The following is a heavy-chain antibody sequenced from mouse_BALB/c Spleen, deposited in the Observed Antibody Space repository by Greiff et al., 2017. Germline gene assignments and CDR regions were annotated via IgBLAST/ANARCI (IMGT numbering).Heavy chain of an antibody. CDR3: ATTYGYGAMDY. J-gene: IGHJ4*01. V-gene: IGHV2-2*02. Sequence: VHLVESGPGLVQPSQSLSITCTVSGFSLTSYGVHWVRQSPGKGLEWLGVIWSGGSTDYNAAFISRLSISKDNSKSQVFFKMNSLQANDTAIYYCATTYGYGAMDYWGQGTSVTVSS. D-gene: IGHD1-2*01. CDR1: GFSLTSYG. CDR2: IWSGGST.